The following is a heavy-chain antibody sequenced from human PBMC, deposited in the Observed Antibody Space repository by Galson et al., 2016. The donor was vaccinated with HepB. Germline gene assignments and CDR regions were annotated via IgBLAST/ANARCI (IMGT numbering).Heavy chain of an antibody. V-gene: IGHV4-39*02. CDR1: GGSIRSRDYY. CDR2: IFYSGTT. J-gene: IGHJ4*02. CDR3: ASQRGFCSSSSCSARLDGSSWYHFDS. Sequence: SETLSLTCSVSGGSIRSRDYYWGWIRQSPGKGLEWIGSIFYSGTTYYNPSLRSRVTISVDTSKNHFSLTLNSATAADTSVYFCASQRGFCSSSSCSARLDGSSWYHFDSRGPGTLVPASS. D-gene: IGHD2-2*01.